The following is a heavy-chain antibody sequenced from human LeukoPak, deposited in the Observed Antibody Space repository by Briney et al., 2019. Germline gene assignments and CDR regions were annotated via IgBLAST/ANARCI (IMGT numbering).Heavy chain of an antibody. J-gene: IGHJ6*02. D-gene: IGHD6-13*01. Sequence: PGGSLRLSCAASGFTVSSNYMSWVRQAPGKGLEWVSVIYSGGSTYYADSVKGRFTISRDKSKNTLYLQMNSLRAEDTAVYYCARDQQFSIAAAGTRYYYYGMDVWGQGTTVTVSS. CDR1: GFTVSSNY. CDR3: ARDQQFSIAAAGTRYYYYGMDV. CDR2: IYSGGST. V-gene: IGHV3-66*01.